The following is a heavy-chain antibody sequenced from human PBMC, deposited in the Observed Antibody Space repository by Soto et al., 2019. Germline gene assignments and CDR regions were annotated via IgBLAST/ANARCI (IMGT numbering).Heavy chain of an antibody. CDR1: GYTFTSYD. D-gene: IGHD6-13*01. CDR3: ATGPSSSWYVCDY. CDR2: MNPNSGNT. Sequence: QVQLVQSGAEVKKPGASVKVSCKASGYTFTSYDINWVRQATGQGLEWMGWMNPNSGNTVYAQKFQGRVTMTRNTSISPASMELRSLRSEDTAVYYCATGPSSSWYVCDYWGQGTLVTVSS. V-gene: IGHV1-8*01. J-gene: IGHJ4*02.